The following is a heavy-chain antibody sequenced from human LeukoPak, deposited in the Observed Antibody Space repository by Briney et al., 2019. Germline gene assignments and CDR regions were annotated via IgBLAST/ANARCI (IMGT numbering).Heavy chain of an antibody. CDR1: GGSISSYY. V-gene: IGHV4-4*07. D-gene: IGHD3-3*01. Sequence: PSETLSLTCTVSGGSISSYYWSWIRQPAGKGLEWIGRIYTSGSTNYNPSLKSRVTMSVDTSKNKFSLKLSAVTAADTAVYYCARVGSGYPKNWFDPWGQGTLVTVSS. J-gene: IGHJ5*02. CDR3: ARVGSGYPKNWFDP. CDR2: IYTSGST.